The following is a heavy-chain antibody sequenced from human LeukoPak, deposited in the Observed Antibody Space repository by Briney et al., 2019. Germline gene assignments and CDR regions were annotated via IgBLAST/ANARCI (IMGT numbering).Heavy chain of an antibody. CDR3: ARVTGYMTEDYFDY. D-gene: IGHD6-13*01. V-gene: IGHV4-59*01. J-gene: IGHJ4*02. Sequence: SETLSLTCTVSGGSINSYYWSWLRQPPGKGLEWIGYIYYSGSTNYNPSLKSRATISVDTSKNQFSLRLSSVTAADTAVYYCARVTGYMTEDYFDYWGQGTLVTVSS. CDR2: IYYSGST. CDR1: GGSINSYY.